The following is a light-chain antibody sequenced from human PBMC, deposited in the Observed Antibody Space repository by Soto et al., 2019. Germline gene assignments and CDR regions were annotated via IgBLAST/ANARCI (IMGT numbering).Light chain of an antibody. CDR3: QQRNPLT. J-gene: IGKJ4*01. CDR1: QTVIHNY. Sequence: EIVMTQSPDTLSLSPGETATLSCRASQTVIHNYLAWHQQKPGQAPRLLIYDASNRATGIPARFSGGGSGTDFTLTISSLEPEDFAVYYCQQRNPLTFGGGTKVDIK. V-gene: IGKV3D-20*02. CDR2: DAS.